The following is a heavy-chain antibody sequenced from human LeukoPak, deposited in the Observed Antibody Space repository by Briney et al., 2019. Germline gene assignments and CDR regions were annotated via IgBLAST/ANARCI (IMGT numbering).Heavy chain of an antibody. J-gene: IGHJ4*02. CDR2: IRQDGSEK. Sequence: GGSPRLSCAASGFTFSSCWMTWVRQAPGKGLEWVANIRQDGSEKNCVDSVKGRFTISRDNAKNSLYLQMNSLRAEDTAVYYCARPGGRLARSPFDYWGQGTLVTVSS. D-gene: IGHD6-19*01. V-gene: IGHV3-7*01. CDR1: GFTFSSCW. CDR3: ARPGGRLARSPFDY.